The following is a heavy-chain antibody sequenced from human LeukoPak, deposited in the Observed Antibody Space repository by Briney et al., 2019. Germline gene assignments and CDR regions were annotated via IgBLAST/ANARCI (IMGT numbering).Heavy chain of an antibody. CDR3: ARVLYGGDNWFDP. Sequence: SQTLSLTCTVSGGSISSGGYYWSWIRQPPGKGLEWIGYIYHSGSTYYNPSLKSRVTISIDTSKNQFSLKLSSVTAADTAVYYCARVLYGGDNWFDPWGQGTLVTVSS. D-gene: IGHD4-23*01. V-gene: IGHV4-30-2*01. CDR1: GGSISSGGYY. J-gene: IGHJ5*02. CDR2: IYHSGST.